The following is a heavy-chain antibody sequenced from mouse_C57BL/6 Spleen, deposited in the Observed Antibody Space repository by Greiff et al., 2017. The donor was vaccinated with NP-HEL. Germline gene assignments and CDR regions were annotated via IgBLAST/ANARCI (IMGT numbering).Heavy chain of an antibody. CDR2: IYPGDGDT. CDR3: ARGAYGSSYGIAY. Sequence: QVQLQQSGPELVKPGASVKISCKASGYAFSSSWMNWVKQRPGKGLEWIGRIYPGDGDTNYNGKFKGKATLTADKSSSTAYMQLSSLTSEDSAVYFCARGAYGSSYGIAYWGQGALVTVSA. CDR1: GYAFSSSW. D-gene: IGHD1-1*01. V-gene: IGHV1-82*01. J-gene: IGHJ3*01.